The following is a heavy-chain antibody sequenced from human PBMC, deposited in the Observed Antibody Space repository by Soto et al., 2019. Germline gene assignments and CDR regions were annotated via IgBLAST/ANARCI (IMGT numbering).Heavy chain of an antibody. CDR2: IWYDGSNK. CDR1: GFTFSSYG. CDR3: ARDSLLVPAAIDYYYYYGMDV. D-gene: IGHD2-2*01. J-gene: IGHJ6*02. V-gene: IGHV3-33*01. Sequence: SLRLSCAASGFTFSSYGMHWVRQAPGKGLEWVAVIWYDGSNKYYADSVKGRFTISRDNSKNTLYLQMNSLRAEDTAVYYCARDSLLVPAAIDYYYYYGMDVWGQGTTVTVSS.